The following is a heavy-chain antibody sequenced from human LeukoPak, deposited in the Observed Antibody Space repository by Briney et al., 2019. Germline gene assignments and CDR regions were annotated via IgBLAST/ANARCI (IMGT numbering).Heavy chain of an antibody. V-gene: IGHV1-18*01. CDR2: ISAYNGNT. CDR3: ARAKDEYYYDSSGYSY. J-gene: IGHJ4*02. Sequence: ASVKVSCKTSGYSFTSYGISWVRQAPGQGLEWMGWISAYNGNTNYAQKVQGRVTMTRDTSIDTAYMELTGLRSDDTAVYFCARAKDEYYYDSSGYSYWGQGTLVTVSS. D-gene: IGHD3-22*01. CDR1: GYSFTSYG.